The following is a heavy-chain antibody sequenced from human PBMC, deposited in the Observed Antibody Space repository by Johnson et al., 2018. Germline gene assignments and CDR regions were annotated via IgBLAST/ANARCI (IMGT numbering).Heavy chain of an antibody. J-gene: IGHJ4*02. CDR2: IYHIGST. CDR1: GGSINSTNW. D-gene: IGHD6-19*01. V-gene: IGHV4-4*02. CDR3: GRGGGFNRGRSPPQHFDH. Sequence: QVQLQESGPGLVKPSGTLSLTCAVSGGSINSTNWWSWVRQPPGKGLEWIGEIYHIGSTNYNPSLQSRVAISVDKSKNQFSLELSSVTAADTAVYYRGRGGGFNRGRSPPQHFDHWGQGFLVTRSS.